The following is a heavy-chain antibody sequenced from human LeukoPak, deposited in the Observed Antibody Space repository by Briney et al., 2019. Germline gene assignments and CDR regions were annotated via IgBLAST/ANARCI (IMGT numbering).Heavy chain of an antibody. J-gene: IGHJ4*02. V-gene: IGHV4-59*01. CDR1: GGSISSYY. Sequence: SETLSLTCTVSGGSISSYYWSWVRQPPGKGLEWIGFVYYTGSTNYSPSLKSRVTISVDTSKNQFSLKLRSVTAADTAVYYCATLDLDSSSWLRAFDYWGQGTLVTVSS. D-gene: IGHD6-13*01. CDR2: VYYTGST. CDR3: ATLDLDSSSWLRAFDY.